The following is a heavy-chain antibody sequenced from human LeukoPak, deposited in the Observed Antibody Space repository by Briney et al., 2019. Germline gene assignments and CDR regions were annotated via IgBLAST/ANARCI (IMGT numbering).Heavy chain of an antibody. Sequence: ASVKVSCKASGYTFTSYYMHWVRQAPGKGLEWMGGFDPEDGETVYAQKFQGRVTMTEDTSTDTAYMELSSLRSEDTAVYYCATVSPARRDMVRGVNDAFDIWGQGTMVTVSS. CDR1: GYTFTSYY. D-gene: IGHD3-10*01. CDR2: FDPEDGET. J-gene: IGHJ3*02. V-gene: IGHV1-24*01. CDR3: ATVSPARRDMVRGVNDAFDI.